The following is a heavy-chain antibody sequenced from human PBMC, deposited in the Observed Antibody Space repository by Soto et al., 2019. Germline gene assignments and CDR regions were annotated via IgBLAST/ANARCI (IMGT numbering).Heavy chain of an antibody. CDR2: IGGRGNSA. CDR1: GFIFTNYA. J-gene: IGHJ3*01. V-gene: IGHV3-23*01. D-gene: IGHD5-12*01. CDR3: VREGRGSFDF. Sequence: GGSLRLSCAASGFIFTNYAMNWVRQAPGKGLEWVSVIGGRGNSAYYADSVQGRFTIPRDNSKNTLSLQMSSLTADDTAIYYCVREGRGSFDFWGRGPMVTFSS.